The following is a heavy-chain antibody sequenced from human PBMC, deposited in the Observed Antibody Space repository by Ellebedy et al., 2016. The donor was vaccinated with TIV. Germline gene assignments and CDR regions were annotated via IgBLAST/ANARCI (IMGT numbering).Heavy chain of an antibody. V-gene: IGHV3-33*01. CDR1: GFTFNSYA. Sequence: GESLKISCTASGFTFNSYAVHWVRQAPGKGLEWVAVIWSDGSNKYYVDSVKGRFTISRDNSKNILYLQMNSLRVEDTAVYYCVRGHLKGFYYSFYGMDVWGQGTTVTVSS. CDR2: IWSDGSNK. CDR3: VRGHLKGFYYSFYGMDV. J-gene: IGHJ6*02.